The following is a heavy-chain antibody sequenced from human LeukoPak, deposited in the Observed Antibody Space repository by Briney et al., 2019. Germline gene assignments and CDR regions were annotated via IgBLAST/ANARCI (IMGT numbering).Heavy chain of an antibody. V-gene: IGHV1-2*02. CDR2: ISPKNGVT. D-gene: IGHD4-17*01. CDR3: ARRTTVTSRFEY. CDR1: GYTLTDYY. Sequence: ASVKVSCKASGYTLTDYYMHWVRQAPGQGLEWMGSISPKNGVTDYAQNCHGTVTMNRDTSVNTAYMELTSLRSDDTAVYFCARRTTVTSRFEYWGQGTLVTVSS. J-gene: IGHJ4*02.